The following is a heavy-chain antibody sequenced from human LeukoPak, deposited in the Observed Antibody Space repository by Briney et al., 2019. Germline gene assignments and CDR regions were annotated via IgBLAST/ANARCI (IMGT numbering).Heavy chain of an antibody. CDR2: IYTSGST. D-gene: IGHD2-15*01. CDR3: AXXGGPYTGQIXDY. Sequence: PSETLSLTCTVSGGSISSYYWSWIRQPAGKGLEWIGRIYTSGSTNYNPSLKSRVTMSVDTSKNQFSLKLSSVTASDTAVYYVAXXGGPYTGQIXDYWGQGTLVTVSS. CDR1: GGSISSYY. V-gene: IGHV4-4*07. J-gene: IGHJ4*02.